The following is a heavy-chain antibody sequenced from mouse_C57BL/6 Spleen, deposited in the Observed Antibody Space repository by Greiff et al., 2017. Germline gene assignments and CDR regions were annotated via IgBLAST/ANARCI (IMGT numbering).Heavy chain of an antibody. CDR2: INYDGSST. CDR1: GFTFSDYY. Sequence: EVQVVQSEGGLVQPGSSMKLSCTASGFTFSDYYMPWVRQVPEKGLEWVANINYDGSSTYYLDSLKSRFTISRDNAKNIQYLQMSSLKSEDTATYYCARVDYDSDAMDYWGQGTSVTVSS. J-gene: IGHJ4*01. CDR3: ARVDYDSDAMDY. V-gene: IGHV5-16*01. D-gene: IGHD2-4*01.